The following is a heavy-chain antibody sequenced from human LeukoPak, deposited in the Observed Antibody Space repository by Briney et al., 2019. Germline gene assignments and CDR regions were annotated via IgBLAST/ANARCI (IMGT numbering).Heavy chain of an antibody. CDR1: TFTFSSDS. V-gene: IGHV3-21*01. D-gene: IGHD6-13*01. CDR2: ISRSSDYI. Sequence: PGGSLTLSCPASTFTFSSDSMNWVRQAPGKGLEWVSSISRSSDYIYYADSVKGRFTISRDNSQNPLFLQMNSLRIEDSAVYYRARDTGSSWREGLNYWGQGTLVSVSS. J-gene: IGHJ4*02. CDR3: ARDTGSSWREGLNY.